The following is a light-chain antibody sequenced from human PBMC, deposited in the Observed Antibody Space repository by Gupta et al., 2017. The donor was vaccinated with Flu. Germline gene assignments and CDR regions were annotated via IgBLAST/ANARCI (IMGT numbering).Light chain of an antibody. CDR2: GKN. CDR3: SSRERSDNLVV. J-gene: IGLJ2*01. V-gene: IGLV3-19*01. Sequence: SSELPQAPAVSVALGQTVRITCQGASLGNYYASWYQQKPGRAPILLIYGKNRRPSGIADRFSGASYGTTAALTITGAQAEEEAVYHCSSRERSDNLVVFGGGTKVTVL. CDR1: SLGNYY.